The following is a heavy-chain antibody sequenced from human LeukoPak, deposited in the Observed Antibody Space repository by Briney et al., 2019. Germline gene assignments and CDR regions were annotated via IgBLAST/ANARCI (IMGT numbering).Heavy chain of an antibody. Sequence: SETLSLTCTVSGGSISSYYWSWIRQPPGKGLEWIGYIYYSGSTNYNPSHKSRVTISVDTSKNQFSLKLSSVTAADTAVYYCASGDYYGSGSYAFDYWGQGTLVTVSS. CDR3: ASGDYYGSGSYAFDY. CDR1: GGSISSYY. CDR2: IYYSGST. V-gene: IGHV4-59*12. J-gene: IGHJ4*02. D-gene: IGHD3-10*01.